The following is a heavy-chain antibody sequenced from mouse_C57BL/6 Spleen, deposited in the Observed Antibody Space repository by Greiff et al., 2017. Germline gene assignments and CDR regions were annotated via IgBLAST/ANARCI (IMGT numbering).Heavy chain of an antibody. J-gene: IGHJ2*02. CDR3: ARGNYDENFDY. D-gene: IGHD2-4*01. Sequence: QVPLQQSGAELARPGASVKMSCKASGYTFTSYTMNWVKQRPGQGLEWIGYINPSSGYTKYNQKFKDKATLTADKSSRPAYMQLIILTSEDSSVYYCARGNYDENFDYGGQGTSLTVSS. V-gene: IGHV1-4*01. CDR1: GYTFTSYT. CDR2: INPSSGYT.